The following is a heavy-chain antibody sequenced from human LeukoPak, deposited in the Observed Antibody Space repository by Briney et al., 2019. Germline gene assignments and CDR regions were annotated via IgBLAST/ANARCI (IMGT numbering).Heavy chain of an antibody. CDR2: ISGSGGST. CDR1: GFTFSSYA. Sequence: GGSLRLSCAASGFTFSSYAMSWVRQAPGKGLEWVSAISGSGGSTYYADSAKGRFTISRDNSKNTLYLQMNSLRAEDTAVYYCANGLTYYYDSSGGLDYFDYWGQGTLVTVSS. J-gene: IGHJ4*02. D-gene: IGHD3-22*01. CDR3: ANGLTYYYDSSGGLDYFDY. V-gene: IGHV3-23*01.